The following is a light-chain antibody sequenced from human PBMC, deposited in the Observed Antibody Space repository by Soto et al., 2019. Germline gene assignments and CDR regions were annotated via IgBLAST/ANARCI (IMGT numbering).Light chain of an antibody. CDR2: GAA. V-gene: IGKV3-15*01. J-gene: IGKJ1*01. CDR1: QSIDTD. CDR3: QHYIKWPWT. Sequence: EIVVTQSPATLSASPGERATLSCRASQSIDTDLAWYQQKPGQAPRLLIFGAATRTTGVPARFSGSGSGTDFTLTISSLQSEDSAVYYCQHYIKWPWTFGQGTKVDIK.